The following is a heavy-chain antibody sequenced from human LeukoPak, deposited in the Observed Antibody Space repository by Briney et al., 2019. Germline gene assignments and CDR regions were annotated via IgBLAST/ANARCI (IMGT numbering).Heavy chain of an antibody. CDR3: LLKCSSSNCSPGV. Sequence: SETLSLTCSVSGGSISSGYYNWVWLRQPPGKGLVWIGSIYYSGSTFYNPSLKSRVTVSVDTSKNQLSLNVNTVTAADTAVYYCLLKCSSSNCSPGVWGKGTTVAVSS. D-gene: IGHD2-2*01. V-gene: IGHV4-39*01. J-gene: IGHJ6*03. CDR2: IYYSGST. CDR1: GGSISSGYYN.